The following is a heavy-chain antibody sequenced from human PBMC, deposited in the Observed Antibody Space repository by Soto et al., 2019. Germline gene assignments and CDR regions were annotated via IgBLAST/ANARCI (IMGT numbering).Heavy chain of an antibody. D-gene: IGHD5-18*01. CDR3: ARGGHTSMVTEFDY. V-gene: IGHV3-74*01. Sequence: EVQLVESGGGLVQPGGSLRLSCAASGFSISTHWMHWVRQAPGKGLVWVSRIKSDGSSASYADSVKGRFTISRDSAKNTLYQQVNSLRAEDTAVYYCARGGHTSMVTEFDYWGQGTLVTVSS. CDR1: GFSISTHW. CDR2: IKSDGSSA. J-gene: IGHJ4*02.